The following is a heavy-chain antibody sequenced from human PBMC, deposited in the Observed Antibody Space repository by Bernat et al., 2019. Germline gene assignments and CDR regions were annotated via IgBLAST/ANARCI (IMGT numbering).Heavy chain of an antibody. D-gene: IGHD1-26*01. J-gene: IGHJ4*02. Sequence: QLQLQESGPGLVKPSETLSLTCTVSGGSISSSSYYWGWIRRPPGKGLEWIGSIYYSGSTYYNPSLKSRVTISVDTSKNQFSLKLSSVTAADTAVYYCARREPYPGVSTALYFDYWGQGTLVTVSS. V-gene: IGHV4-39*01. CDR2: IYYSGST. CDR1: GGSISSSSYY. CDR3: ARREPYPGVSTALYFDY.